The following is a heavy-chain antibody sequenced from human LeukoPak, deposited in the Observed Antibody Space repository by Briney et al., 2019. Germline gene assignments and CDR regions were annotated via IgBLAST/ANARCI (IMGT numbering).Heavy chain of an antibody. CDR3: ARDRDAVTTGIFDY. CDR2: ISSSSSYI. V-gene: IGHV3-21*01. CDR1: GFTFSSYS. Sequence: GGSLRLSCAASGFTFSSYSMNWVRQAPGKGLEWVSSISSSSSYIYYADSVKGRFTISRDNAKNSLYLQMNSLRAEDTAVYYCARDRDAVTTGIFDYWGQGTVVTVSS. D-gene: IGHD4-17*01. J-gene: IGHJ4*02.